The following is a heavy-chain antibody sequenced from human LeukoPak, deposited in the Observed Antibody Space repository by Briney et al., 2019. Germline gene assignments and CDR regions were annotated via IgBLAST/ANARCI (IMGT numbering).Heavy chain of an antibody. Sequence: NASETLSFTGTVSTGSINSLSWGWIRPPPGQGLEWSGYIYYSGSTNYNPALKSRVTISVDTSKNQFSLKLSSVTAADTAVYYCARGAFASAILGFDPWGQGTLVTVSS. CDR3: ARGAFASAILGFDP. V-gene: IGHV4-59*11. CDR2: IYYSGST. D-gene: IGHD2-2*02. J-gene: IGHJ5*02. CDR1: TGSINSLS.